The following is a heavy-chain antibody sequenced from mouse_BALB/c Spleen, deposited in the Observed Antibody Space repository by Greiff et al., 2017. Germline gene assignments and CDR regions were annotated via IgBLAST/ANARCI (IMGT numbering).Heavy chain of an antibody. D-gene: IGHD1-1*01. CDR1: GFNIKDTY. Sequence: VQLKESGAELVKPGASVKLSCTASGFNIKDTYMHWVKQRPEQGLEWIGRIDPANGNTKYDPKFQGKATITADTSSNTAYLQLSSLTSEDTAVYYCARDYGSSPGWGAGTTVTVSS. J-gene: IGHJ1*01. V-gene: IGHV14-3*02. CDR2: IDPANGNT. CDR3: ARDYGSSPG.